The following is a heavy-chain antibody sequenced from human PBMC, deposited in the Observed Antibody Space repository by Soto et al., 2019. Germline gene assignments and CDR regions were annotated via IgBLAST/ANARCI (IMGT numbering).Heavy chain of an antibody. D-gene: IGHD6-13*01. V-gene: IGHV4-30-4*01. J-gene: IGHJ6*02. CDR2: IYYSGST. CDR1: GGSISSGDYY. Sequence: NPSETLSLTCTVSGGSISSGDYYWSWIRQPPGKGLEWIGYIYYSGSTYYNPSLKSRVTISVDTSKNQFSLKLSSVTAADTAVYYCARVFWGGYSSSWYAGYGMDVWGQGTTVTVSS. CDR3: ARVFWGGYSSSWYAGYGMDV.